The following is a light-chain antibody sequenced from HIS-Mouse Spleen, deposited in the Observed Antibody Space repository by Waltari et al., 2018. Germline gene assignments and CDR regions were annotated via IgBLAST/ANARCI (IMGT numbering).Light chain of an antibody. CDR2: EGS. CDR3: CSYAGSSTFWV. Sequence: QSALTQPASVSGSPGQSITISCTGTSSEVGGYNLVSWYQQPPGKAPKLMIYEGSKRPSGVSNRFSGSKSGNTASLTISGLQAEDEADYYCCSYAGSSTFWVFGGGTKLTVL. V-gene: IGLV2-23*01. CDR1: SSEVGGYNL. J-gene: IGLJ3*02.